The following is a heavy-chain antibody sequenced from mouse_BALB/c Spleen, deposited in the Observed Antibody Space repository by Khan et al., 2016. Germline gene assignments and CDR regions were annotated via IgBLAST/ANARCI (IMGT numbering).Heavy chain of an antibody. CDR2: IWGDGST. CDR3: ARDGWGYYAMDY. J-gene: IGHJ4*01. Sequence: QVQLKESGPGLVAPSQSLSITCTVSGFSIIAYGVNWVRQPPGKGLEWLGMIWGDGSTDYNSALKSKLNITKVNSNSQVFLKMNSLQTDDTAKYYCARDGWGYYAMDYWGQGTSVTVSS. V-gene: IGHV2-6-7*01. CDR1: GFSIIAYG. D-gene: IGHD2-2*01.